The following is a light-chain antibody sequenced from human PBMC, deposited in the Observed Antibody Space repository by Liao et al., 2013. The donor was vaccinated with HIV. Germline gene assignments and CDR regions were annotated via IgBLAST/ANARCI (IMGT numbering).Light chain of an antibody. CDR1: NIGSKS. CDR2: YDS. CDR3: QVWDSSSDHPV. J-gene: IGLJ2*01. V-gene: IGLV3-21*04. Sequence: SYELTQPLSVSVTLGQTARITCGGNNIGSKSVHWYQQKPGQAPVLVIYYDSDRPSGIPERFSGSVSGNTATLTISRVEAGDEADYYCQVWDSSSDHPVFGGGTKLTVL.